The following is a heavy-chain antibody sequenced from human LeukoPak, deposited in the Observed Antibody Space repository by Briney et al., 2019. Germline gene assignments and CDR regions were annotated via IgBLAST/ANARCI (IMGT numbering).Heavy chain of an antibody. J-gene: IGHJ4*02. D-gene: IGHD1-26*01. V-gene: IGHV4-4*07. CDR3: ARENSGSYREFDY. CDR1: GGSISRYY. Sequence: SETLSLTCTVSGGSISRYYWTWIRQPAGKGLECIGRIYPSGSTNYNPSLKSRVTMSVDTSKNQFSLKLSSVTAADTAVYYCARENSGSYREFDYWGQGTLVTVSS. CDR2: IYPSGST.